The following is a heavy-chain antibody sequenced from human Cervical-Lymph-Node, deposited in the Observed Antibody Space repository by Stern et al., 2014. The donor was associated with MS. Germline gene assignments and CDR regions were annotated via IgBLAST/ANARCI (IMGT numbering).Heavy chain of an antibody. CDR1: GGTFINHA. V-gene: IGHV1-69*01. CDR3: ARDNDDHGMDV. CDR2: VIPIFGTT. D-gene: IGHD2-8*01. J-gene: IGHJ6*02. Sequence: QLVQSGAEVKKPGSSVKVSCKASGGTFINHAISLVRQAPGQGLEWMGGVIPIFGTTDYAQKFQGRVTISADDSASTAYMELSSLRSQDTAVYYCARDNDDHGMDVWGQGTTVIVSS.